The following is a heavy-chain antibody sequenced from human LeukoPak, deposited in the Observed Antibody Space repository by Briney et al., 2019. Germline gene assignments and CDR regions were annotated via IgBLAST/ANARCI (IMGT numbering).Heavy chain of an antibody. J-gene: IGHJ6*03. V-gene: IGHV3-30*04. CDR1: GFTFSSYA. CDR2: ISYDGSNK. D-gene: IGHD6-19*01. Sequence: GRSLRLSCAASGFTFSSYAMHWVRQAPGKGLEWVAVISYDGSNKYYADSVKGRFTISRDNSKNTLYLQMNSLRAEDTAVYYCARDLGWYYMDVWGKGTTVTVSS. CDR3: ARDLGWYYMDV.